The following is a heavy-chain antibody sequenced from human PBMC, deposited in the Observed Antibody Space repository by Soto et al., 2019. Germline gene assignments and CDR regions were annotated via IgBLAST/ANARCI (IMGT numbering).Heavy chain of an antibody. Sequence: EVQLVESGGGLVQPGGSLRLSCAASGFTVSSNYMSWVRQAPGKGLEWVSVIYSGGSTYYADSVKGRFTISRDNSKNTLYLQMNSLRAEDTAVYYCASGLRLQFKVKLDYWGQGTLVTVSS. V-gene: IGHV3-66*01. J-gene: IGHJ4*02. CDR3: ASGLRLQFKVKLDY. D-gene: IGHD4-4*01. CDR2: IYSGGST. CDR1: GFTVSSNY.